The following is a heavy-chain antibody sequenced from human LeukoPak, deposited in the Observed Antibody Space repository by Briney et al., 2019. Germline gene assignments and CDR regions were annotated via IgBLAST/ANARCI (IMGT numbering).Heavy chain of an antibody. V-gene: IGHV4-59*01. CDR3: AREVPIVRGLRWDY. CDR2: IYYSGST. Sequence: TSETLSLTCTVSGDSISSYYWNWVRQPPGKGLEWIGYIYYSGSTNCNPSLKSRVTISIDTSKNQFSLKLRSATAADTAVYYCAREVPIVRGLRWDYWGQGTLVTVSS. CDR1: GDSISSYY. D-gene: IGHD3-10*01. J-gene: IGHJ4*02.